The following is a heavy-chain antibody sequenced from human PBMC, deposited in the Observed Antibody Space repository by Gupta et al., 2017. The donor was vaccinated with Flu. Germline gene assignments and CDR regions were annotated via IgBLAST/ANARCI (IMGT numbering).Heavy chain of an antibody. D-gene: IGHD3-3*01. Sequence: VQLVEYGGGLVQPGGSVRPSCTASGSTVSSDGMSSVRRAPGRGLGWMLRINGSGISRNHADFVRARFIISRNNSRNAQNIQINRLTGEETAVNYWAKEERVGAYDSFWSGYYMVTWGQGTLVAVSS. CDR3: AKEERVGAYDSFWSGYYMVT. J-gene: IGHJ5*02. V-gene: IGHV3-23*04. CDR2: INGSGISR. CDR1: GSTVSSDG.